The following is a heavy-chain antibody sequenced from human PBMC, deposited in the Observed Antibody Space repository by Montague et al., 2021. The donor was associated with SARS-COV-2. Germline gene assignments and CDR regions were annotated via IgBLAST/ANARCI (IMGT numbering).Heavy chain of an antibody. V-gene: IGHV4-34*01. CDR1: GGSLPSNY. D-gene: IGHD2-2*02. J-gene: IGHJ4*02. CDR2: CNQSGRTT. CDR3: ARVPLYFDGFDF. Sequence: SETLSLTCAVYGGSLPSNYWTWVRQAPGKGLEWIGECNQSGRTTXYNPSLLGRVTISVDMSRNQAFLTLKSVTVADTAVYYCARVPLYFDGFDFWGQGDLVTV.